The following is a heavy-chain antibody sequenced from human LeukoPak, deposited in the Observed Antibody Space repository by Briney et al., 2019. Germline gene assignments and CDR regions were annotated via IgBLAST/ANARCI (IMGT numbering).Heavy chain of an antibody. J-gene: IGHJ3*02. CDR2: IYTSGST. D-gene: IGHD4-17*01. Sequence: SETLSLTCNVSGGSISNYYWSWIRQPAGKGLELIGRIYTSGSTNYNPSLKSRVTISIDTSKNQFSLKLTSVTAADTAVYYCARDLVTVTKGFDIWGQGTMVSVSS. CDR3: ARDLVTVTKGFDI. V-gene: IGHV4-4*07. CDR1: GGSISNYY.